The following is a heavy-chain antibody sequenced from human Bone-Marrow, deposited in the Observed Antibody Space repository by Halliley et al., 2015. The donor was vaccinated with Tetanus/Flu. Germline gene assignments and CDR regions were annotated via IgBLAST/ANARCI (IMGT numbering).Heavy chain of an antibody. V-gene: IGHV4-61*01. Sequence: LRLSCSVSGTSISSSIDYWSWIRQPPGKGLEWIGSVIYTGNSNYSPSLKSRVAISVDTSKAQFSLWLTSVTAADTAVYYCARIPAPHYSPGMDVWGRGTTVFVSS. J-gene: IGHJ6*02. CDR3: ARIPAPHYSPGMDV. CDR1: GTSISSSIDY. CDR2: VIYTGNS.